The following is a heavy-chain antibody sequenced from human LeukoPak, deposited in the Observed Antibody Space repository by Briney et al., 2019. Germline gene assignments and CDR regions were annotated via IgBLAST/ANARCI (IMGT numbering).Heavy chain of an antibody. CDR2: IYYSGST. CDR3: ASYYSVSGRRGFDP. V-gene: IGHV4-39*01. D-gene: IGHD3-10*01. J-gene: IGHJ5*02. CDR1: GDSISSSSYY. Sequence: SETLSLTCTVSGDSISSSSYYCAWIRQPPGKGLEWIGNIYYSGSTYYNPSLKSRVSISVDTSKNQFSLKLNSVTAADTAVYYCASYYSVSGRRGFDPWGQGTLVTVSS.